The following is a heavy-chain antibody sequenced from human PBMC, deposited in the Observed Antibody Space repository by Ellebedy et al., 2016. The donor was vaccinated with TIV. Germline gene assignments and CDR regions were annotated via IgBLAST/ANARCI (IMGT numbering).Heavy chain of an antibody. V-gene: IGHV3-66*01. J-gene: IGHJ5*02. CDR1: GFTVSNFF. CDR2: IYTDGGT. D-gene: IGHD4-17*01. CDR3: ARDPGGGGNYGDNWFDP. Sequence: PGGSLRLSCAASGFTVSNFFMSWVRQAPGKGLEWVSVIYTDGGTNYTDSVMGRFTISRANSENTLYLQMDSLRAEDTAVYYCARDPGGGGNYGDNWFDPWGQGTLVTVSS.